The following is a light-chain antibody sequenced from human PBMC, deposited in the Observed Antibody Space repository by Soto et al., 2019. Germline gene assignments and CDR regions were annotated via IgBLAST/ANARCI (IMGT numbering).Light chain of an antibody. CDR2: GNI. CDR1: SSNIGAVYD. V-gene: IGLV1-40*01. Sequence: QAVVTQAPSGSGAPGQRVTISCTGSSSNIGAVYDVHWYQQLPGTAPKLLIYGNINRPSGVPDRFSGSKSGTSASLAITGLQAEDEADYYCQSYDSSLSGWVFGGGTKVTVL. J-gene: IGLJ3*02. CDR3: QSYDSSLSGWV.